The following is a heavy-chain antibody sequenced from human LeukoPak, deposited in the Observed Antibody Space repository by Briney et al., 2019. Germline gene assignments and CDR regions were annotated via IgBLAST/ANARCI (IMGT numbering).Heavy chain of an antibody. Sequence: GASVKASCKASGYTFTSYGISWVRQAPGQGLEWMGWISAYNGNTNYAQNLQGRVTMTTDTSTSTAYMELRSLRSDDTAVYYCARVPNYYDSSGSHTCYFDYWGQGTLVTASS. CDR3: ARVPNYYDSSGSHTCYFDY. CDR1: GYTFTSYG. CDR2: ISAYNGNT. D-gene: IGHD3-22*01. V-gene: IGHV1-18*01. J-gene: IGHJ4*02.